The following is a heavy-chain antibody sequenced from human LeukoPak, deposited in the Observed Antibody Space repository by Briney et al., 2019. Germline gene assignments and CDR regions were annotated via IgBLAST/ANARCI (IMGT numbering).Heavy chain of an antibody. CDR2: IYTSGST. CDR1: GGSISSGSYY. CDR3: ARGAERLRSDWYLGALDS. D-gene: IGHD6-19*01. Sequence: PSETPSLTCTVSGGSISSGSYYWSWIRQPAGKGLEWIGRIYTSGSTNYNPSLKSRVTISVDASKNQFSLNLNSVTAADTAVYYCARGAERLRSDWYLGALDSWGQGTLVTVSS. V-gene: IGHV4-61*02. J-gene: IGHJ4*02.